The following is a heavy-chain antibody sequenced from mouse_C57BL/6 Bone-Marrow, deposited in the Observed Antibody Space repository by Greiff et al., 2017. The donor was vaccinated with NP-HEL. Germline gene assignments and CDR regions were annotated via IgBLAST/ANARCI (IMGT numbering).Heavy chain of an antibody. CDR2: IHPNSGST. CDR1: GYTFTSYW. Sequence: VQLQQPGAELVKPGASVKLSCKASGYTFTSYWMHWVKQRPGQGLEWIGMIHPNSGSTNYNEKFKSKATLTVDKSSSTAYMQLSSLTSEDSAVYYCARSFFTTVVDYWGQGTTLTGSS. V-gene: IGHV1-64*01. CDR3: ARSFFTTVVDY. D-gene: IGHD1-1*01. J-gene: IGHJ2*01.